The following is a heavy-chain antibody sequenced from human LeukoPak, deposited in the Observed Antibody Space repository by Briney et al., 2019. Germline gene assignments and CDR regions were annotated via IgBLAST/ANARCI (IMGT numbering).Heavy chain of an antibody. CDR3: ARHGSRLTASRFYFDY. CDR2: IYTSGST. J-gene: IGHJ4*02. CDR1: GGSIGSYY. D-gene: IGHD2-21*02. Sequence: KPSETLSLTCTVSGGSIGSYYWSWIRQPPGKGLEWIGYIYTSGSTNYNPSLKSRVTISVDTSKNQFSLKLSSVTAADTAVYYCARHGSRLTASRFYFDYWGQGTLVTVSS. V-gene: IGHV4-4*09.